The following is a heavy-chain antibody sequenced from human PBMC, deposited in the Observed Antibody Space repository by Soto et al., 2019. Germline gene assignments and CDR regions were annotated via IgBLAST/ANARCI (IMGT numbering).Heavy chain of an antibody. CDR2: IYYSGST. V-gene: IGHV4-59*12. D-gene: IGHD1-1*01. CDR1: GGSISSYY. CDR3: ARGGERDFDY. J-gene: IGHJ4*02. Sequence: SSETLSLTCTVSGGSISSYYWSWIRQPPGKGLEWIGYIYYSGSTNYNPSLKGRVTISVDTSKNQFSLKLSSVTAADTAVYYCARGGERDFDYWGQGTLVTVSS.